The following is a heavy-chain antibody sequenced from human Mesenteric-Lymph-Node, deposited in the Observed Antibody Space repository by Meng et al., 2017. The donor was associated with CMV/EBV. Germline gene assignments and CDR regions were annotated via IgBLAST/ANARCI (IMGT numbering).Heavy chain of an antibody. CDR2: TYYRSKWYN. CDR1: GDSVSSNSAA. J-gene: IGHJ4*02. Sequence: QTRSLTRAISGDSVSSNSAAWNWSRQSPSRGVEWLGRTYYRSKWYNDYAVSVKSRITINPDTTKNQFSLQPNSVTPEDTAVYYCARDHCSSTSCSSALDYWGQGTLVTVSS. V-gene: IGHV6-1*01. CDR3: ARDHCSSTSCSSALDY. D-gene: IGHD2-2*01.